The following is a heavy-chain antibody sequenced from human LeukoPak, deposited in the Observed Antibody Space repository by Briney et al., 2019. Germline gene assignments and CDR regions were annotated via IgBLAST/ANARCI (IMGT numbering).Heavy chain of an antibody. CDR2: INPNSGGT. Sequence: ASVKVSCKASGYTFTGYYMHWVRQAPGQGLEWMGWINPNSGGTNYAQKFQGGVTTTRDTSISTAYMELSRLRSDDTAVYYCARTIYSSSHFDYWGQGTLVTVSS. V-gene: IGHV1-2*02. CDR1: GYTFTGYY. J-gene: IGHJ4*02. CDR3: ARTIYSSSHFDY. D-gene: IGHD6-6*01.